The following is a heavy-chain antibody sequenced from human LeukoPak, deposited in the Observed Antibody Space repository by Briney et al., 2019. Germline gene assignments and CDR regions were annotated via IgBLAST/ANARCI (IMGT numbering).Heavy chain of an antibody. CDR1: GFTFSNYN. CDR2: IVTGGTYT. D-gene: IGHD3-3*01. V-gene: IGHV3-21*01. J-gene: IGHJ4*02. Sequence: GGSLRLSCAASGFTFSNYNMNWVRQAPGKGLVWVSSIVTGGTYTHYADSVKGRFTISRDNAKNSLNLQMTRLRAEDTAVYYCARDTRVYSDFWSGYSNWGQGTLVTVSS. CDR3: ARDTRVYSDFWSGYSN.